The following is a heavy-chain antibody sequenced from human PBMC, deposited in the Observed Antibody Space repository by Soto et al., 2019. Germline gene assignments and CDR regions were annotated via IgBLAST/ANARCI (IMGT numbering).Heavy chain of an antibody. CDR3: TKRRSARPGFDAFDL. CDR2: ISGDSGSS. V-gene: IGHV3-9*01. Sequence: LRLSCAASGFTFDAYSLNWVRQLPGKGLEWVAGISGDSGSSGYADSVRGRFTVSRDNAKNSLFLQMSSLSPEDTALYYCTKRRSARPGFDAFDLWGQGTMVTVSS. CDR1: GFTFDAYS. J-gene: IGHJ3*01.